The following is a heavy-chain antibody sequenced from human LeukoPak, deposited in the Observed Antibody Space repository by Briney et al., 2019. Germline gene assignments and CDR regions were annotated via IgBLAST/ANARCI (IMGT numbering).Heavy chain of an antibody. CDR2: INHIFGTA. J-gene: IGHJ3*02. CDR3: ARHRLHRVYYDSSGYYHDAFDI. CDR1: GGTFSSYS. V-gene: IGHV1-69*06. D-gene: IGHD3-22*01. Sequence: SVRVSCKASGGTFSSYSISWVRQAPGQGLEWMGGINHIFGTANYAQKFQGRVTITADKSTSTAYMELSSLRSEDTAVYYCARHRLHRVYYDSSGYYHDAFDIWGQGTMVTVSS.